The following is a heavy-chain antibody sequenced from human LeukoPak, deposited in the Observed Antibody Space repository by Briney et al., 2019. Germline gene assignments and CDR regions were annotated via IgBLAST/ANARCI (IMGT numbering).Heavy chain of an antibody. J-gene: IGHJ3*02. V-gene: IGHV1-2*02. Sequence: ASVKVSCKASGYTFTGYYMHWVRQAPGQGLEWMGWINPNSGGTNYAQKFQGRVTMTRDTSISTAYMELSRLRSDDTAVYYCARDPSIAVADDAFDIWGQGTMVTVSS. D-gene: IGHD6-19*01. CDR2: INPNSGGT. CDR3: ARDPSIAVADDAFDI. CDR1: GYTFTGYY.